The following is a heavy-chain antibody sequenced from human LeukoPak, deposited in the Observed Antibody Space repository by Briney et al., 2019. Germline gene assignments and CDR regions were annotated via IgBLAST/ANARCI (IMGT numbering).Heavy chain of an antibody. CDR3: ARHVRWLQLTLYFDI. Sequence: SETLSLTCTVSGGSISSYYWSWIRQPPGKGLEWIGYIYYSGSTNYNPSLKSRVTISVDTSKNQFSLKLSSVTAADTAVYYCARHVRWLQLTLYFDIWGRGTPVTVSS. CDR1: GGSISSYY. CDR2: IYYSGST. D-gene: IGHD5-24*01. J-gene: IGHJ2*01. V-gene: IGHV4-59*08.